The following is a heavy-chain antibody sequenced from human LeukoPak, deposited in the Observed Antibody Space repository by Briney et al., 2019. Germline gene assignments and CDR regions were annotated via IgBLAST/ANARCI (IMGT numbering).Heavy chain of an antibody. CDR2: IWYDGSNK. V-gene: IGHV3-33*01. D-gene: IGHD6-19*01. CDR1: GSTFSSYG. J-gene: IGHJ4*02. CDR3: ARAERQAPATGRSFRSSGWYMVDY. Sequence: GGSLRLSCAASGSTFSSYGMHWVRQAPGKGLEWVAVIWYDGSNKYYADSVKGRFTISRDNSKNTLYLQMNSLRAEDTAVYYCARAERQAPATGRSFRSSGWYMVDYWGQGTLVTVSS.